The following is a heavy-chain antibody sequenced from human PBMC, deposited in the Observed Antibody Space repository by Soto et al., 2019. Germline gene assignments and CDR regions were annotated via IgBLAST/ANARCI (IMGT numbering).Heavy chain of an antibody. J-gene: IGHJ4*02. Sequence: PGGSLRLSCAASGFSFSNAWMNWVRQVPGKGLEWVGRIKNKIDDGTADYAAPVKGRFTISRDDSENTLYLQMNSLKTEDTAVYYCTTERSYYFDSSGFDYWGQGTLFTVSS. V-gene: IGHV3-15*07. CDR3: TTERSYYFDSSGFDY. CDR2: IKNKIDDGTA. CDR1: GFSFSNAW. D-gene: IGHD3-22*01.